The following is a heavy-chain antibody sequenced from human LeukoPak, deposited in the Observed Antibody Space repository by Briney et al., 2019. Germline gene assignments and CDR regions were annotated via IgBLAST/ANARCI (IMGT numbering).Heavy chain of an antibody. Sequence: GASVKVSCTASGYTFTGYYMHWVRQAPGRGLEWMGWINPNSGGTNYAQKFQGRVTMTRDTSISTAYMELSRLRSDDTAVYYCARALVWFGEWFDPWGQGTLVTVSS. CDR3: ARALVWFGEWFDP. CDR1: GYTFTGYY. J-gene: IGHJ5*02. D-gene: IGHD3-10*01. CDR2: INPNSGGT. V-gene: IGHV1-2*02.